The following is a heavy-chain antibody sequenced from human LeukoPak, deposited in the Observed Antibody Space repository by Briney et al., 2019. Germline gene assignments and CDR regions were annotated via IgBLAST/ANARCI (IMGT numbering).Heavy chain of an antibody. V-gene: IGHV4-39*07. J-gene: IGHJ4*02. D-gene: IGHD3-22*01. Sequence: SETLSLTCTVSGGSISSSSYYWGWIRQPPGKGLEWIGSIYYSGSTYYNPSLKSRVTISVDTSKNQFSLKLSSVTAADTAVYYCASRYYYDSSGEPFDYWGQGTLVTVSS. CDR1: GGSISSSSYY. CDR3: ASRYYYDSSGEPFDY. CDR2: IYYSGST.